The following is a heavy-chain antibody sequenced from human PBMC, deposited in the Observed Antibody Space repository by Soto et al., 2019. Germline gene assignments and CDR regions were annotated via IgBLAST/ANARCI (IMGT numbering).Heavy chain of an antibody. CDR1: GGSIISGYYY. J-gene: IGHJ5*02. CDR3: ARQDRVVAEGRWFDP. CDR2: VHYSGNT. V-gene: IGHV4-39*07. Sequence: SETLSLTCSVSGGSIISGYYYLICIRQAPGKGLEWIGSVHYSGNTYYNPSLKSRLTISVDKSKNQFSLNLSSVTAADTAVYYCARQDRVVAEGRWFDPWGQGTLVTVSS. D-gene: IGHD2-15*01.